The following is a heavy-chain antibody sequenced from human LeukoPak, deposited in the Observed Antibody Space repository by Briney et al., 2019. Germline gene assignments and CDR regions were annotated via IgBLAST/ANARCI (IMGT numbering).Heavy chain of an antibody. CDR2: IYYSGST. J-gene: IGHJ3*02. CDR1: GGSISSSSYY. D-gene: IGHD6-6*01. V-gene: IGHV4-39*07. Sequence: SETLSLTCTVSGGSISSSSYYWGWIRQPPGKELEWIGSIYYSGSTYYNPSLKSRVTISVDTSKNQFSLKLSSVTAADTAVYYCGRVRAGSSSPSVRDAFDIWGQGTMVTVSS. CDR3: GRVRAGSSSPSVRDAFDI.